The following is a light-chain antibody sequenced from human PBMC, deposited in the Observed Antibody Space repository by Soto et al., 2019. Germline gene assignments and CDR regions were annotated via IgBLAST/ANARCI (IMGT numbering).Light chain of an antibody. J-gene: IGLJ1*01. CDR2: GNS. Sequence: QSVLTQPPSASGTPGQRVTISCSGSSSNIGAGYDVHWYQQLPGTAPKLLIYGNSNRPSGVPDRFSGSKSGTSASLAITGLQAEDEADYYCQSYDSSLSASFGTGTKLTVL. CDR1: SSNIGAGYD. V-gene: IGLV1-40*01. CDR3: QSYDSSLSAS.